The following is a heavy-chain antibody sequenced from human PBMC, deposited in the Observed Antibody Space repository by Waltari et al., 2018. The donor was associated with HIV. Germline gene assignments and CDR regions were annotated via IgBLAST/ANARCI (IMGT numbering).Heavy chain of an antibody. CDR3: ASRGGTVTTRRFDP. J-gene: IGHJ5*02. CDR1: GGSISSSPCY. V-gene: IGHV4-39*01. D-gene: IGHD4-17*01. Sequence: QLQLQESGPGLVKPSETLSLTCTISGGSISSSPCYWGWIRQPPGKGLEWIGSIYYSGSTYSNPSLKSRVTISVDTSKNQFSLKLSSVTAADTAVYYCASRGGTVTTRRFDPWGQGTLVTVSS. CDR2: IYYSGST.